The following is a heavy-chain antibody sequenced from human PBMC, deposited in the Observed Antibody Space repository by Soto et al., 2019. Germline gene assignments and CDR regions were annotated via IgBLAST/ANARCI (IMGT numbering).Heavy chain of an antibody. V-gene: IGHV1-69*13. CDR1: GGTFSSYA. Sequence: SVKVSCKASGGTFSSYAISWVRQAPGQRLEWMGGIIPIFGTANYAQKFQGRVTITADESTSTAYMELSSLRSEDTAVYYCARGSMSVYYYDTYNWFDPWGQGTLVTVSS. D-gene: IGHD3-22*01. J-gene: IGHJ5*02. CDR3: ARGSMSVYYYDTYNWFDP. CDR2: IIPIFGTA.